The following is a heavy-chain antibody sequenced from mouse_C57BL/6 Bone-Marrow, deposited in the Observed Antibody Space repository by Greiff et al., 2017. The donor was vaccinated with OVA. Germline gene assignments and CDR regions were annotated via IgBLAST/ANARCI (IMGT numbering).Heavy chain of an antibody. CDR3: AKKAGVYDYGNYYAMDY. CDR2: IWRGGST. Sequence: VKLVESGPGLVQPSQSLSITCTVSGFSLTSYGVHWVRQSPGKGLEWLGVIWRGGSTDYNAAFMSRLSITKDNSKSQVFFKMNSLQADDTAIYYCAKKAGVYDYGNYYAMDYWGQGTSVTVSS. D-gene: IGHD2-4*01. CDR1: GFSLTSYG. V-gene: IGHV2-5*01. J-gene: IGHJ4*01.